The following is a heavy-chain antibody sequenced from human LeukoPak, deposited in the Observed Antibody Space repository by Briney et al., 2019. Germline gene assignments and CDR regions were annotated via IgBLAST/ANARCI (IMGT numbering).Heavy chain of an antibody. V-gene: IGHV4-4*02. CDR3: ARDVSSSTLADY. D-gene: IGHD6-13*01. Sequence: SETLSLTCAVSGGSISSSNWWSWVRQPPGKGLEWIGEINHGGSTNYNPSLKSRVTISIDTSKNQFSLKLSSVTAADTAVYYCARDVSSSTLADYWGQGTLVTVSS. J-gene: IGHJ4*02. CDR1: GGSISSSNW. CDR2: INHGGST.